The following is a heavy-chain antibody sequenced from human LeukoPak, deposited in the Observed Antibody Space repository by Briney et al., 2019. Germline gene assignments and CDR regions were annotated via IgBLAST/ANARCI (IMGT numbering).Heavy chain of an antibody. J-gene: IGHJ4*02. CDR1: GFTFSNYW. V-gene: IGHV3-7*01. D-gene: IGHD1-1*01. Sequence: GGSLRLSCAASGFTFSNYWMNWVRQAPGKGLEWVANIRQDGSEKYYVDSMRGRFTISRDNAKNSLYLQMSSLRAEDTAVYYCARSTAGLDYWGQGTLVTVSS. CDR2: IRQDGSEK. CDR3: ARSTAGLDY.